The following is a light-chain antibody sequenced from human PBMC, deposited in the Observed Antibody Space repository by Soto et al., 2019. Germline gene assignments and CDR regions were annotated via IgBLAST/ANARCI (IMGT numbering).Light chain of an antibody. V-gene: IGKV3-15*01. J-gene: IGKJ1*01. Sequence: ERVMTQSPATLSVSPGERATLSCGASQSVRSNLAWYQQKPGQAPRLLIYGASTRATGVPARFSGSGSGTEFTLTISSLQSEDFAVYYCQHYNNWPPWTFGPGTKVELK. CDR3: QHYNNWPPWT. CDR2: GAS. CDR1: QSVRSN.